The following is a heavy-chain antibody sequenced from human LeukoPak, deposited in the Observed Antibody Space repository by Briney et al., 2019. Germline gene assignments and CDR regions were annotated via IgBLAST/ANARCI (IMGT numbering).Heavy chain of an antibody. CDR1: GGSISSSNYY. V-gene: IGHV4-39*01. J-gene: IGHJ3*02. CDR3: ASHLRPIASPIDAFHI. D-gene: IGHD3-22*01. CDR2: IYYSGST. Sequence: SETLSLTCTVSGGSISSSNYYWGWLRQPPGKGLEWIGSIYYSGSTFYNPSLKSRLTISVDTSKNQFSLKLSSVTAADTAAYYCASHLRPIASPIDAFHIWGQGTMVTVSS.